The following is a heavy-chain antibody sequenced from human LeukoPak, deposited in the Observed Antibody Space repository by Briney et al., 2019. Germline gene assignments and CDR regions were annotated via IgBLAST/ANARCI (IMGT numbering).Heavy chain of an antibody. CDR3: ARDTDTTMPIS. CDR1: GGSISSGGYY. Sequence: SETLSLTCTVSGGSISSGGYYWSWIRQPPGKGLEWIGYIYHSGSTYYNPSLKSRVTVSLDRSKNQSSLKLSSVTAADTAVYYCARDTDTTMPISWGQGTLVTVSS. J-gene: IGHJ5*02. CDR2: IYHSGST. D-gene: IGHD5-18*01. V-gene: IGHV4-30-2*01.